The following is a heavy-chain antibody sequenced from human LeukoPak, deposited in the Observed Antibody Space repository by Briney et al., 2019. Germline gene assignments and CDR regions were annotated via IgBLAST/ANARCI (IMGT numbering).Heavy chain of an antibody. CDR3: ARLTVATSRWFDP. V-gene: IGHV4-34*01. CDR1: GGSFSGYY. CDR2: IYYSGST. D-gene: IGHD4-17*01. Sequence: SETLSLTCAVYGGSFSGYYWSWIRQPPGKGLEWIGSIYYSGSTYYNPSLKSRVTISVDTSKNQFSLKLSSVTAADTAVYYCARLTVATSRWFDPWGQGTLVTVSS. J-gene: IGHJ5*02.